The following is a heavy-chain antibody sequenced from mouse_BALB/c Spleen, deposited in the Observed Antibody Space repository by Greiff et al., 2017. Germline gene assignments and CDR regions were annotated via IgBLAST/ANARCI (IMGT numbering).Heavy chain of an antibody. CDR1: GYTFTSYY. D-gene: IGHD2-3*01. J-gene: IGHJ1*01. V-gene: IGHV1S81*02. CDR3: TRFYDGHWYFDV. Sequence: VQLQQPGAELVKPGASVKLSCKASGYTFTSYYMYWVKQRPGQGLEWIGGINPSNGGTNFNEKFKSKATLTVDKSSSTAYMQLSSLTSEDSAVYYCTRFYDGHWYFDVWGAGTTVTVSS. CDR2: INPSNGGT.